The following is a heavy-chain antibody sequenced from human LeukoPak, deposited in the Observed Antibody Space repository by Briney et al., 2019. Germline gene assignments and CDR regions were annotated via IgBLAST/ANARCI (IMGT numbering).Heavy chain of an antibody. CDR2: ISSSSSYI. CDR3: ARDGGHGFDY. CDR1: GFTFSSYS. Sequence: KAGGSLRLSCAASGFTFSSYSRNWVRQAPGKGLEWVSSISSSSSYIYYAASVKGRFTISRDNAKNSLYLQMNSLRAEDTAVYYCARDGGHGFDYWGQGTLVTVSS. V-gene: IGHV3-21*01. J-gene: IGHJ4*02. D-gene: IGHD3-16*01.